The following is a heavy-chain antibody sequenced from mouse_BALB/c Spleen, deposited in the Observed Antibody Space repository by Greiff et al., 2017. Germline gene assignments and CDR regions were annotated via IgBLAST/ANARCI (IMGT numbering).Heavy chain of an antibody. CDR2: IDPANGNT. CDR1: GFNIKDTY. D-gene: IGHD2-1*01. V-gene: IGHV14-3*02. CDR3: AALGNYRAMDY. J-gene: IGHJ4*01. Sequence: DVQLQESGAELVKPGASVKLSCTASGFNIKDTYMHWVKQRPEQGLEWIGRIDPANGNTKYDPKFQGKATITADTSSNTAYLQLSSLTSEDTAVYYCAALGNYRAMDYWGQGTSVTVAS.